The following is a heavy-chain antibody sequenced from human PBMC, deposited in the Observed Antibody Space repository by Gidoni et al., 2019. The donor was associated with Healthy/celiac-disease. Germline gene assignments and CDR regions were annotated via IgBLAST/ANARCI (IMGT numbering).Heavy chain of an antibody. J-gene: IGHJ6*03. CDR2: ISSSGSTI. V-gene: IGHV3-48*03. Sequence: EVQLVESGGGLVQPGGSLRLSCAASGFTFSSYEMNWVRQAPGKGLEWVSYISSSGSTIYYADSVKGRFTISRDNAKNSLYLQMNSLRAEDTAVYYCARGQSWPDYYYYYMDVWGKGTTVTVSS. CDR1: GFTFSSYE. CDR3: ARGQSWPDYYYYYMDV.